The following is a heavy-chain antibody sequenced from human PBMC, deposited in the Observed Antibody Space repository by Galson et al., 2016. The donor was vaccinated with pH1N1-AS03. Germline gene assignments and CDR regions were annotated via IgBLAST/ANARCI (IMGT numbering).Heavy chain of an antibody. Sequence: QSGAEVKKPGESLKISCKGSGYTFSSYWIAWVRQMPGKGLEWMGIIYPGDSDTKYRPAFQGQVPFSVDKSVNTAYLQWSSLKSSDTALYSCARRETEVGTDFWGQGTLVTVSS. D-gene: IGHD1-1*01. CDR2: IYPGDSDT. V-gene: IGHV5-51*01. CDR3: ARRETEVGTDF. J-gene: IGHJ4*02. CDR1: GYTFSSYW.